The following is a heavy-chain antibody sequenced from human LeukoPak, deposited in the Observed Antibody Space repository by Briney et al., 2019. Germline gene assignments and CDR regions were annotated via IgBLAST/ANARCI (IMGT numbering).Heavy chain of an antibody. J-gene: IGHJ1*01. V-gene: IGHV3-21*01. D-gene: IGHD3-22*01. CDR3: ASPNSYDSSGYFQH. CDR2: ISSSSSYI. Sequence: GGALRLSCAASGFTFSSYSMNWVPQAPGKGLEWVSSISSSSSYIYYADSVKGRFTISRDNAKSSLYLQMNSLRAEDTAVYYCASPNSYDSSGYFQHWGQGTLVTVSS. CDR1: GFTFSSYS.